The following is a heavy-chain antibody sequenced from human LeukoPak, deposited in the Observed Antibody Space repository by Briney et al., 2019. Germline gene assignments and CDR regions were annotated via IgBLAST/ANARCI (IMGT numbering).Heavy chain of an antibody. CDR2: TYYRSKWYN. J-gene: IGHJ4*02. Sequence: SQTLSLTCAISGDSVSSNSAAWNWIRQSPSRGLEWLGRTYYRSKWYNDYAVSVKSRITINPDTSKNQFSLQLNSVTPEDTAVYYCAREETTAAAGTGHLRSGDWILFDYWGQGTLVTVSS. V-gene: IGHV6-1*01. D-gene: IGHD6-13*01. CDR3: AREETTAAAGTGHLRSGDWILFDY. CDR1: GDSVSSNSAA.